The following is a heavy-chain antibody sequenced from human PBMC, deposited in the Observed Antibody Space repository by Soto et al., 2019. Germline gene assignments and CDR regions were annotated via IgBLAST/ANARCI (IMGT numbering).Heavy chain of an antibody. V-gene: IGHV3-21*01. CDR3: ARGQGYSGYEWSDY. D-gene: IGHD5-12*01. Sequence: EVQLVESGGGLVKPGGSLRLSCAASGFTFSSYSMNWVRQAPEKGLEWVSSISSSSSYIYYADSVKGRFTISRDNAKNSLYLQMNSLRAEDTAVYYCARGQGYSGYEWSDYWGQGTLVTVSS. CDR2: ISSSSSYI. CDR1: GFTFSSYS. J-gene: IGHJ4*02.